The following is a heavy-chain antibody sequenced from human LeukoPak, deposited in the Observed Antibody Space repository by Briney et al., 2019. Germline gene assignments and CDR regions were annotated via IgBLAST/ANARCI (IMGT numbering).Heavy chain of an antibody. CDR3: AHRLDPIAAAAPFDY. D-gene: IGHD6-13*01. CDR2: IYWNDDK. CDR1: GFSLSTSGVG. Sequence: SGPTLVKPTQTLTLTCTFSGFSLSTSGVGVGWIRQPPGKALEWLALIYWNDDKRYSPSLKSRLTITKDTSKNQVVLTVTNMDPVDTATYYCAHRLDPIAAAAPFDYWGQGTLVTVSS. V-gene: IGHV2-5*01. J-gene: IGHJ4*02.